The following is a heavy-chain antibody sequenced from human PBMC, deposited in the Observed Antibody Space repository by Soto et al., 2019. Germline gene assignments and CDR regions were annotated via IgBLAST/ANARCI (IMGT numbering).Heavy chain of an antibody. D-gene: IGHD6-19*01. Sequence: QITLEESGPTLVKPTQTLTLTCTFSGFSLNERAVGVGWIRQPPGKALEWLAFTYWDDDNHYSPSLKNRLTITKDTSKKPVVLTLTNTHPPDTATYYCAHGSGWLVDYGGQGTQVTVSS. V-gene: IGHV2-5*02. CDR3: AHGSGWLVDY. J-gene: IGHJ4*02. CDR2: TYWDDDN. CDR1: GFSLNERAVG.